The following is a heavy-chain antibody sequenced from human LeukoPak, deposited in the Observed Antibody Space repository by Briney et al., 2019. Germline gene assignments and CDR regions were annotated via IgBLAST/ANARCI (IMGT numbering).Heavy chain of an antibody. CDR3: ARDHYYDSSVAY. CDR2: IYYSGIT. J-gene: IGHJ4*02. Sequence: SETLSLTCTVSGASISSSSYYWGWIRQPPWEGLEYIGGIYYSGITYYSPSLKSRVTISLDTYKNQLSLKMTSVTAAETAVYYCARDHYYDSSVAYWGQGALVTVSS. CDR1: GASISSSSYY. D-gene: IGHD3-22*01. V-gene: IGHV4-39*07.